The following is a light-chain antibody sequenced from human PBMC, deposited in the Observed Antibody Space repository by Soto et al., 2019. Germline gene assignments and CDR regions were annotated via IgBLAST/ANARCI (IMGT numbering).Light chain of an antibody. Sequence: QSALTQPASVSGSPGQSITISCTGTSSDIGGYTYVSWYQQHPGKAPKLVIYEVSNRPSGISSRFSGSKSGNTASLTISGLQAEDESDYYCTSYTSSSTWVFGGGTKVTVL. V-gene: IGLV2-14*01. CDR1: SSDIGGYTY. CDR2: EVS. CDR3: TSYTSSSTWV. J-gene: IGLJ3*02.